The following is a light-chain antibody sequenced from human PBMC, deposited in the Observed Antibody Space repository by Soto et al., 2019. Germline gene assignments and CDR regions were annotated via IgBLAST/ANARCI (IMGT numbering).Light chain of an antibody. CDR3: QQSYSPPLT. Sequence: IQLTPSPSSPSASGEDTFTITXRASQGLRSELGWYQQKPGKAPNLLIYTASTLRTGVPSRFRGSGSDTVFTLTISSLQPEDFATYYCQQSYSPPLTFGGGTKVDIK. CDR2: TAS. J-gene: IGKJ4*01. CDR1: QGLRSE. V-gene: IGKV1-39*01.